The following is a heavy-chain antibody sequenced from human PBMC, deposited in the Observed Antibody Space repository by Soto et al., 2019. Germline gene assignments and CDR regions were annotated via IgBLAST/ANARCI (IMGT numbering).Heavy chain of an antibody. V-gene: IGHV3-23*01. CDR2: ISGSGGST. J-gene: IGHJ4*02. Sequence: GGSLRLSCAASGFTFSSYAMSWVRQAPGKGLEWVSAISGSGGSTYYADSVKGRFTISRDNSKNTLYLQMNSLRAEDTAVYYCAKADAGGYSGYDFWDSYYFDYWGQGTLVTVSS. CDR1: GFTFSSYA. CDR3: AKADAGGYSGYDFWDSYYFDY. D-gene: IGHD5-12*01.